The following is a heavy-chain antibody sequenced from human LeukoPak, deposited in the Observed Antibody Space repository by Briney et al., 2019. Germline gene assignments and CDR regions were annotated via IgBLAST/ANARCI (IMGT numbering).Heavy chain of an antibody. CDR2: ISSSGSTI. V-gene: IGHV3-11*04. CDR3: ARDGALEGIVLMTSFDP. J-gene: IGHJ5*02. D-gene: IGHD2-8*01. Sequence: GGSLRLSCAASGFTFSDYYMSWIRQAPGKGLEWVSYISSSGSTIYYADSVKGRFTISRDNAKNSQYLQMNSLRAEDTAVYYCARDGALEGIVLMTSFDPWGQGTLVTVSS. CDR1: GFTFSDYY.